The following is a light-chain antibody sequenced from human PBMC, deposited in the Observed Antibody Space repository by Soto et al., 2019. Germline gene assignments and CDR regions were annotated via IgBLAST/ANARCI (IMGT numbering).Light chain of an antibody. V-gene: IGLV2-14*01. Sequence: QSALTQPASVSGSPGQSITISCTGTSSDVGAYNYVSWYQQHPGKAPKLMIYGVTNRPSGVSNRFSGSNSGNTASLTISGLQAEDEAGYYCSSYTTSRIVIFGGGTKVTVL. J-gene: IGLJ2*01. CDR2: GVT. CDR3: SSYTTSRIVI. CDR1: SSDVGAYNY.